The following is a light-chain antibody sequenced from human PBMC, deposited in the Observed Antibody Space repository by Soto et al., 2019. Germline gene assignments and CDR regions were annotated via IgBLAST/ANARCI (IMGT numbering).Light chain of an antibody. CDR1: QSISSW. CDR3: QQYNSYSLT. Sequence: DIQMTQSHPTLSASVGDRVSITCRASQSISSWLAWYQQKPGIAPKVLIYKASTLESGVPSRFSGSGSGTEVTLTISSLQPDDFATYYCQQYNSYSLTFGGGTKVEIK. V-gene: IGKV1-5*03. J-gene: IGKJ4*01. CDR2: KAS.